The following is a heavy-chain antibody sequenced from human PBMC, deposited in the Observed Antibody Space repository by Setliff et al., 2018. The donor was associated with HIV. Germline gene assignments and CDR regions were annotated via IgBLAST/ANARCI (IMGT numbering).Heavy chain of an antibody. D-gene: IGHD3-3*01. CDR1: GYPFTSYG. Sequence: ASVKVSCKASGYPFTSYGICWVRQTPGHGLEWMGYISPYNGDAYYAEKFQGRVTMTTDTSTTAVSMELTNLRSDDTAVYFCARMQAYYNFWRSTYYFDYWGQGTPVTVSS. CDR2: ISPYNGDA. CDR3: ARMQAYYNFWRSTYYFDY. V-gene: IGHV1-18*01. J-gene: IGHJ4*02.